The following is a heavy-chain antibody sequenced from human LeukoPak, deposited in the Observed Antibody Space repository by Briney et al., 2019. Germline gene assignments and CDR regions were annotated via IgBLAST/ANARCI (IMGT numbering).Heavy chain of an antibody. D-gene: IGHD5-12*01. CDR3: ASGRTLRYGGF. V-gene: IGHV4-4*09. CDR1: GGSFYSYY. J-gene: IGHJ4*02. CDR2: IYHSANN. Sequence: SETLSLTCSVSGGSFYSYYWRWVRQSPGQGLEWIARIYHSANNNFLPLYNPSLKSRVTISVDTSTSQFSLRLTSVTAADSALYYCASGRTLRYGGFWGQGAQVTVSS.